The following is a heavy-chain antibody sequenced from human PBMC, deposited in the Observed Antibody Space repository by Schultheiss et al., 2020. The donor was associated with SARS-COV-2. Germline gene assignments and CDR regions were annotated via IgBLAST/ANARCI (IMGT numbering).Heavy chain of an antibody. D-gene: IGHD4-17*01. CDR3: ARGSYGDMDY. CDR1: GYTFTSYY. V-gene: IGHV1-2*02. CDR2: INPNSGGT. Sequence: ASVKVSCKASGYTFTSYYMHWVRQAPGQGLEWMGWINPNSGGTNYAQKFQGRVTMTTDTSTSTAYMELSSLRSEDTAVYYCARGSYGDMDYWGQGTLVTVSS. J-gene: IGHJ4*02.